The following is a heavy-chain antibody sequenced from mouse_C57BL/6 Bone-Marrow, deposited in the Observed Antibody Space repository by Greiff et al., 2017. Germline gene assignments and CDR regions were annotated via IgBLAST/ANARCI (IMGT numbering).Heavy chain of an antibody. J-gene: IGHJ3*01. D-gene: IGHD4-1*01. CDR2: IYPRSGNT. CDR3: ERWETLAWFAY. CDR1: GYTFTSYG. V-gene: IGHV1-81*01. Sequence: QVHVKQSGAELARPGASVKLSCTASGYTFTSYGISWVKQRTGQGLEWIGEIYPRSGNTYYTEKFKGKATLTADKSSSTAYMELRSLTSEDSAVYFGERWETLAWFAYWGQGTLVTVSA.